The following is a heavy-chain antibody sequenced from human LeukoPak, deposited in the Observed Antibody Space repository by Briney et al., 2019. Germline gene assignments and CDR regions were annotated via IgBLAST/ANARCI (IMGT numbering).Heavy chain of an antibody. V-gene: IGHV1-69*06. Sequence: EASVKVSCKASGGTFSSYAISWVRQAPGQGLEWMGGIIPIFGTANYAQKFQGRVTITADKSTSTAYMELSSLRSEDTAVYYCAREKLWFGEFPFDNWGQGTLVSVSS. CDR1: GGTFSSYA. J-gene: IGHJ4*02. D-gene: IGHD3-10*01. CDR3: AREKLWFGEFPFDN. CDR2: IIPIFGTA.